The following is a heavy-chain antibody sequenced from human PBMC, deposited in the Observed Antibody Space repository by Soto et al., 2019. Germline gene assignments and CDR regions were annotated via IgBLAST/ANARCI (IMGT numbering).Heavy chain of an antibody. CDR2: INHSGSAT. D-gene: IGHD1-1*01. V-gene: IGHV4-34*01. Sequence: QVLLQQWGAGLLKPSETLSLTCAVNGGSFNTYYWSWVRQPPGRGLEWIGEINHSGSATDYNPSLKSRVTISVDTSKNQFSLKLTSVTAADTAVYYCARGGLGTTWYNQNWFDPWGQGTLVTVSS. CDR3: ARGGLGTTWYNQNWFDP. CDR1: GGSFNTYY. J-gene: IGHJ5*02.